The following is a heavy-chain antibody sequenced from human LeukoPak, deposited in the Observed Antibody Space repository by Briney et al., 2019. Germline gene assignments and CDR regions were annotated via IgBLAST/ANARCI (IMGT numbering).Heavy chain of an antibody. D-gene: IGHD6-13*01. Sequence: PSQTLSLTCTVSGGSISSGSYYWSWIRQPAGKGLEWIGRIYTSGSTNYNPSLKSRVTISVDTSKNQFSLKLSSVTAADTAVYYCARDLGSSSWFDYWGQGTLVTVCS. J-gene: IGHJ4*02. CDR2: IYTSGST. V-gene: IGHV4-61*02. CDR3: ARDLGSSSWFDY. CDR1: GGSISSGSYY.